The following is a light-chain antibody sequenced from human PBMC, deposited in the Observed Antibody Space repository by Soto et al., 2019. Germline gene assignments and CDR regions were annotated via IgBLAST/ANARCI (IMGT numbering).Light chain of an antibody. Sequence: QSALTQPASVSGSPGQSIAISCTGSSSDVGGYNYVSWYQHHPGKAPKLMIYDVTNRPSGVSDRFSGSKSGNTASLTISGLQAEDEADYSCSSYTSSGNYVFGTGTKLTVL. CDR1: SSDVGGYNY. CDR3: SSYTSSGNYV. V-gene: IGLV2-14*03. CDR2: DVT. J-gene: IGLJ1*01.